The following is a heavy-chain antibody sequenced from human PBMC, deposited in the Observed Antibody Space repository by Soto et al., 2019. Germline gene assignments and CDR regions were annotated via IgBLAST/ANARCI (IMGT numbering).Heavy chain of an antibody. D-gene: IGHD3-3*01. V-gene: IGHV3-7*01. CDR1: GFTFSSYW. Sequence: EVQLVESGGGLVQPGGSLRLSCAASGFTFSSYWMSWVRQAPGKGLEWVANIKQDGSEKYYVDSVKGRFTISRDNAENSLYLQMNSLRAEDTAVYYCARERTIFGVVSDGMDVWGQGTTVTVSS. J-gene: IGHJ6*02. CDR3: ARERTIFGVVSDGMDV. CDR2: IKQDGSEK.